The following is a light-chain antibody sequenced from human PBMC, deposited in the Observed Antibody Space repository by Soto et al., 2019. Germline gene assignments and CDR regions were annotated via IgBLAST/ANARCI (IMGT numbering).Light chain of an antibody. CDR2: DVS. J-gene: IGLJ2*01. CDR3: CSYAGSRWL. V-gene: IGLV2-11*01. CDR1: SSDVGGYNY. Sequence: QSVLTQPRSVSGSPGQSVTISCTGTSSDVGGYNYVSWYQQHPGKAPKLMIYDVSKRPSGVPDRFSGSKSGNTASLTISGLQAEDEADYYCCSYAGSRWLFGGGTKVTVL.